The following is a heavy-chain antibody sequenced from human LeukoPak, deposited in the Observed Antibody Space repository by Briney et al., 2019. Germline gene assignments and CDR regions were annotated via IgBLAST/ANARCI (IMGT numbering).Heavy chain of an antibody. CDR3: ARHIGSGWYGRNDY. Sequence: SETLSLTCTVSGGSISSSSYYWGWIRQPPGKGLEWIGEINHSGSTNYNPSLKSRVTISVDTSKNQFSLKLSSVTAADTAVYYCARHIGSGWYGRNDYWGQGTLVTVSS. D-gene: IGHD6-19*01. V-gene: IGHV4-39*07. CDR2: INHSGST. CDR1: GGSISSSSYY. J-gene: IGHJ4*02.